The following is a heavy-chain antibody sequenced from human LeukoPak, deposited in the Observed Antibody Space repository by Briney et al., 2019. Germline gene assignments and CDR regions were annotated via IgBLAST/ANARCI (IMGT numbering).Heavy chain of an antibody. D-gene: IGHD2-15*01. Sequence: GGSLRLSCAASGFTVSSNYMSWVRQAPGKGLEWVSVIYSGGSTYCADSVKGRFTISRDNPKNTLYLQMNSLRAEDTAVYYCARLPTHYYYYGMDVWGQGTTVTVSS. CDR1: GFTVSSNY. J-gene: IGHJ6*02. V-gene: IGHV3-53*01. CDR3: ARLPTHYYYYGMDV. CDR2: IYSGGST.